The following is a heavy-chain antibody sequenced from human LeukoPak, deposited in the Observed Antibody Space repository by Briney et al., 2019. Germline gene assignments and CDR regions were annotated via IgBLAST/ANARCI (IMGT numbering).Heavy chain of an antibody. Sequence: EASVKVSCKASGGTFSSYAISWVRQAPGQGLEWMGRIIPILGIANYAQKFQGRVTITADKSTSTAYMELSSLRSEDTAVYYCARAGDSSGYYYDAFDIWGQGTMVTVSS. CDR3: ARAGDSSGYYYDAFDI. CDR1: GGTFSSYA. D-gene: IGHD3-22*01. V-gene: IGHV1-69*04. J-gene: IGHJ3*02. CDR2: IIPILGIA.